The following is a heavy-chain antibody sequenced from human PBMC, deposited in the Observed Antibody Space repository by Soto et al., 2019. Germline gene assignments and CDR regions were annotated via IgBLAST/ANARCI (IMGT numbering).Heavy chain of an antibody. CDR2: ISAYNGNT. V-gene: IGHV1-18*01. CDR1: GYTFTSYG. Sequence: GASVKVSCKASGYTFTSYGISWVRQAPGQGLERMGWISAYNGNTNYAQKLQGRVTMTTDTSTSTAYMELRSLRSDDTAVYYCARGRGLSYGSGSYYNPLYYYYYYYMDVWGKGTTVTVPS. CDR3: ARGRGLSYGSGSYYNPLYYYYYYYMDV. J-gene: IGHJ6*03. D-gene: IGHD3-10*01.